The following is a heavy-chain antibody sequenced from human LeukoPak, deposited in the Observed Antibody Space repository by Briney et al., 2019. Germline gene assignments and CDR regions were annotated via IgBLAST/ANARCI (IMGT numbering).Heavy chain of an antibody. J-gene: IGHJ4*02. D-gene: IGHD3-3*01. V-gene: IGHV1-18*01. Sequence: GASVKVSCKASGYTFNNYGINWVRQAPGQGLEWMGWISTYNGYTNYAQKLQGRVTMTTDTSTSTAYMELRSLRSDDTAVYYCARGSGYYTAFDYWGQGTLVTVSS. CDR2: ISTYNGYT. CDR1: GYTFNNYG. CDR3: ARGSGYYTAFDY.